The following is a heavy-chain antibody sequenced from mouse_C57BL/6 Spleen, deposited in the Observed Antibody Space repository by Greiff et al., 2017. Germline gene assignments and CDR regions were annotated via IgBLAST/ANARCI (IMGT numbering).Heavy chain of an antibody. CDR1: GYTFTSYG. V-gene: IGHV1-81*01. CDR2: IYPRSGNT. Sequence: VQVVESGAELARPGASVKLSCKASGYTFTSYGISWVKQRTGQGLEWIGEIYPRSGNTYYNEKFKGKATLTADKSSSTAYMELRSLTSEDSAVYFCASNDGFAYWGQGTLVTVSA. CDR3: ASNDGFAY. J-gene: IGHJ3*01. D-gene: IGHD2-12*01.